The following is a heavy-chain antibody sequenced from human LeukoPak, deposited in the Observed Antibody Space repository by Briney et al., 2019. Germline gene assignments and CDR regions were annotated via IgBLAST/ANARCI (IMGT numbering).Heavy chain of an antibody. CDR2: INGGPDDNT. V-gene: IGHV3-23*01. CDR1: GFTFSSCG. CDR3: AKDFAISLRFGEDYYGMDV. J-gene: IGHJ6*02. Sequence: PGGSLRLSCAASGFTFSSCGMSWVRQAPGKGLEWVSTINGGPDDNTYYADSVKGRFTISRDNSRNTLYLQMNSLRAEDTAIYFCAKDFAISLRFGEDYYGMDVWGQGTTVTVSS. D-gene: IGHD3-10*01.